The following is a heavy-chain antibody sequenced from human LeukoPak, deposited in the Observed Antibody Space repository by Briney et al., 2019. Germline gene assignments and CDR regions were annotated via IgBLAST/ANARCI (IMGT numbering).Heavy chain of an antibody. J-gene: IGHJ5*02. Sequence: SETLSLTCTVSGGSISSYYWSWIRQPPGKGLEWIGYIYYSGSTDYNPSLKSRVTISVDTSKNQFSLKLSSVTAADTAVYYCARGGYIYGGHNWFDPWGQGTLVTVSS. D-gene: IGHD5-18*01. CDR2: IYYSGST. CDR1: GGSISSYY. CDR3: ARGGYIYGGHNWFDP. V-gene: IGHV4-59*01.